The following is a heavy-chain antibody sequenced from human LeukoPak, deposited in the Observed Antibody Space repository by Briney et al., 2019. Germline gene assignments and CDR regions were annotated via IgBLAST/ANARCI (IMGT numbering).Heavy chain of an antibody. Sequence: GGSLRLSCAASGFTFSSYAMSWVRQAPGKGLEWVALSYNGRNNYYADSVKGRFTISRDNSKNTLYLQVSSLRTEDTAVYFCAKDNRGYFDFWGQGTLVTVSS. CDR3: AKDNRGYFDF. J-gene: IGHJ4*02. V-gene: IGHV3-30*18. CDR1: GFTFSSYA. D-gene: IGHD3-16*01. CDR2: SYNGRNN.